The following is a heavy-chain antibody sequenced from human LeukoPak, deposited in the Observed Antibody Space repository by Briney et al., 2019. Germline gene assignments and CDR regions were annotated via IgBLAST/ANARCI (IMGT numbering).Heavy chain of an antibody. J-gene: IGHJ6*02. CDR2: IIPILDLT. Sequence: ASVKVSRKTSGGTFNSYAISWVRQAPGQGLEWMGRIIPILDLTNYAQKFQGRVTIIADKSTNTAYMELRSLRSEDRAVYYCARDERFGASTTVGYYYGMDVWGQGTTVTVSS. D-gene: IGHD3-16*01. CDR1: GGTFNSYA. V-gene: IGHV1-69*04. CDR3: ARDERFGASTTVGYYYGMDV.